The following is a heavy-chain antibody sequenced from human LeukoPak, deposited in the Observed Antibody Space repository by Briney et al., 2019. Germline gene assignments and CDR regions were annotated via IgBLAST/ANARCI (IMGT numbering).Heavy chain of an antibody. CDR1: GFSFSTYA. CDR3: AKDSGGTYFYYYYYMDV. J-gene: IGHJ6*03. D-gene: IGHD1-26*01. Sequence: GGSLRLSCAASGFSFSTYAMSWVRQTPGKGLEWVSAISAGGATIYYADSVKGRFTVSRDNSKNTLYLHMSSLRAEDTAIYYCAKDSGGTYFYYYYYMDVWGKGTTATVSS. CDR2: ISAGGATI. V-gene: IGHV3-23*01.